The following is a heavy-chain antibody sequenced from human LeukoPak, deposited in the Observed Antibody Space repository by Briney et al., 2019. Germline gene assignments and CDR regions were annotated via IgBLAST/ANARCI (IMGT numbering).Heavy chain of an antibody. V-gene: IGHV1-69*05. J-gene: IGHJ4*02. Sequence: ASVKVSCKASGYTFTSYDINWVRQAPGQGLEWMGGIIPRLGTTKYIEKFQGRITITTDESTTTAYMELTNLRSEDTAVYYCAADGTDWGQGTLVTVSS. CDR1: GYTFTSYD. CDR3: AADGTD. CDR2: IIPRLGTT.